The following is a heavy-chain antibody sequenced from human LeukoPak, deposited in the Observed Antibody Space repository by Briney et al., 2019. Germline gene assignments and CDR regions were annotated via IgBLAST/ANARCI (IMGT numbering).Heavy chain of an antibody. CDR3: AKDITAAVAGPFDY. Sequence: GGSLRLSCAASGFTFDDYAMHWVRQAPGKGLEWVSGISWNSGSIGYADSVKGRFTISRDNAKNSLYLQMNSLRAEDMALYYCAKDITAAVAGPFDYWGQGTLVTVSS. J-gene: IGHJ4*02. CDR1: GFTFDDYA. CDR2: ISWNSGSI. V-gene: IGHV3-9*03. D-gene: IGHD6-19*01.